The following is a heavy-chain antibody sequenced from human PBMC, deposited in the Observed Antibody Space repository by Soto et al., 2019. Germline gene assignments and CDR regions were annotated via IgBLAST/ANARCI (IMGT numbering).Heavy chain of an antibody. D-gene: IGHD3-22*01. V-gene: IGHV3-7*01. CDR2: LNQDGSEI. CDR3: ARDRGYSTFDY. J-gene: IGHJ4*02. CDR1: EFTFSSYW. Sequence: EVQLVESGGGLVQPGGSLRLSCAASEFTFSSYWMSWVRQAPGKGLEWVVNLNQDGSEINYVDSVKGRFTISRDNAKNSLVLQMNSLRAEDTAVYYCARDRGYSTFDYWGQGTLVTVSS.